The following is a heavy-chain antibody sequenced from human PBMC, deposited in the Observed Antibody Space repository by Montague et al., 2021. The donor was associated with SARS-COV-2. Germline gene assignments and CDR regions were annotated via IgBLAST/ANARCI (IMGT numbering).Heavy chain of an antibody. J-gene: IGHJ4*02. Sequence: SETLSLTCSVSGGSISKYCWAWIRQPPGKGPEWIGRIYTSGSSNYNPSLTGRAAMSIDSSKNEFSLRLTSVTAADTAVYYCARVGLVGDSTSLFDKWGQGALVTVSS. CDR3: ARVGLVGDSTSLFDK. CDR2: IYTSGSS. CDR1: GGSISKYC. V-gene: IGHV4-4*07. D-gene: IGHD2-21*01.